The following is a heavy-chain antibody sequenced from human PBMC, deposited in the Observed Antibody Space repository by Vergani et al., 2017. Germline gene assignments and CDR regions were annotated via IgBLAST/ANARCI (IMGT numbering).Heavy chain of an antibody. D-gene: IGHD2-15*01. CDR1: GGSINSHNYY. CDR2: IHTSGST. CDR3: ARGSCLGGSYYKPLFDV. Sequence: QVQLQESGPGLVKPSQTLSLTCTVSGGSINSHNYYWSWIRQPAGKGLEWIGRIHTSGSTNYNPSLKSRVTMSEDTSKNQFSLNLTSVTAADTAVYFCARGSCLGGSYYKPLFDVWGQGILVTVSS. V-gene: IGHV4-61*02. J-gene: IGHJ4*02.